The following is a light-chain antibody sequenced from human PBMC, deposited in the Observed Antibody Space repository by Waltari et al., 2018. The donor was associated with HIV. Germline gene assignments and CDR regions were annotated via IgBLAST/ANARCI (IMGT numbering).Light chain of an antibody. CDR1: QHIKTF. V-gene: IGKV1-39*01. J-gene: IGKJ5*01. CDR2: GVS. Sequence: IQLTQSPSSLSASLGDKVTIACRASQHIKTFLNWYQVRPGTAPRVLIYGVSSLSTGVPSRFTGDGSGTDFTLTINNLQPEDFASYFCQQTYSVSITFGPGTRLEI. CDR3: QQTYSVSIT.